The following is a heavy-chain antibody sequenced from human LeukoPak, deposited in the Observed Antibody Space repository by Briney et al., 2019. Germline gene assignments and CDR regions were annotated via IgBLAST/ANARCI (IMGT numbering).Heavy chain of an antibody. CDR1: GYTFTGYY. V-gene: IGHV1-2*02. CDR2: VNPNSGGT. J-gene: IGHJ4*02. CDR3: ARGSGSYYASFDY. D-gene: IGHD3-10*01. Sequence: ASVKVSCKASGYTFTGYYMHWVRQAPGQGLEWMGWVNPNSGGTNYAQKFQGRVTMTRDTSISTAYMELSSLRSEDTAVYYCARGSGSYYASFDYWGQGTLVTVSS.